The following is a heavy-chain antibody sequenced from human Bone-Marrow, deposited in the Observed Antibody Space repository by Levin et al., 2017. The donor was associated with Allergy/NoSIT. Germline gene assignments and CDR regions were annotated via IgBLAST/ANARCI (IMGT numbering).Heavy chain of an antibody. J-gene: IGHJ4*02. Sequence: SQTLSLTCAVYGGSFSGYYWSWIRQPPGKGLEWIGEINHSGSTNYNPSLKSRVTISVDTSKNQFSLKLSSVTAADTAVYYCARAPPANSPKSPAYCGGDCYSHYFDYWGQGTLVTVSS. V-gene: IGHV4-34*01. CDR1: GGSFSGYY. CDR2: INHSGST. CDR3: ARAPPANSPKSPAYCGGDCYSHYFDY. D-gene: IGHD2-21*02.